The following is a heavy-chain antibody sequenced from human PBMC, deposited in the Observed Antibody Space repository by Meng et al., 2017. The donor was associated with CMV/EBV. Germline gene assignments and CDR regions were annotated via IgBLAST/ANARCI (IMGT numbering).Heavy chain of an antibody. J-gene: IGHJ5*02. CDR1: SGSINDYC. Sequence: SETLSLTCTLSSGSINDYCWNWIRQPPGKGLEWIGYVHSNKSTKYNPALKSRVDISLDTSKNQFSLKLTSVTAADTAVYYCAREGSGDYYDFWSGQGFDPWGQGTLVTVSS. CDR2: VHSNKST. V-gene: IGHV4-59*01. D-gene: IGHD3-3*01. CDR3: AREGSGDYYDFWSGQGFDP.